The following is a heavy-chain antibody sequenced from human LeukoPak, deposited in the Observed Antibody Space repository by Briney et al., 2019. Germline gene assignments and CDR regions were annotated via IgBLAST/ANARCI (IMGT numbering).Heavy chain of an antibody. V-gene: IGHV1-69*13. CDR1: GGTFSSYA. CDR3: ARTTMTTVVTYFDY. CDR2: IIPIFGTA. J-gene: IGHJ4*02. D-gene: IGHD4-23*01. Sequence: GASVKVSCKASGGTFSSYAISWARQAPGQGLEWMGGIIPIFGTANYAQKFQGRVTITADESTSTAYMELSSLRSEDTAVYYCARTTMTTVVTYFDYWGQGTLVTVSS.